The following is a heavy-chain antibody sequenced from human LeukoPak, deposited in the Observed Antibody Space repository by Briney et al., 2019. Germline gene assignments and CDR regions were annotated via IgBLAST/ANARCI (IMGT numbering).Heavy chain of an antibody. CDR1: GGTFSSYA. CDR2: IRAYNGNT. D-gene: IGHD6-25*01. CDR3: AKGITAAAFDY. J-gene: IGHJ4*02. Sequence: ASVKVSCMASGGTFSSYAISWVRQAPGQGLEWMGWIRAYNGNTNYAQNFQGRVTMTTDTSTSTAYMELRSLRSDDTAVFYCAKGITAAAFDYWGQGTLVTVSS. V-gene: IGHV1-18*01.